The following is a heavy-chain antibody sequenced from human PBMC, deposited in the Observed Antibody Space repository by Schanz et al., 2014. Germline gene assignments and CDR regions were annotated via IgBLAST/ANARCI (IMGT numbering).Heavy chain of an antibody. CDR3: AKDGRLPYYGTGSDFDY. J-gene: IGHJ4*02. D-gene: IGHD3-22*01. V-gene: IGHV3-64*04. Sequence: VQLVESGGGLVQPGGSLRLSRSASGFTFSSYSMYWVRQAPGKGLEYVSVISSNGGSTDFADSVKGRFTISRDNSKNTLYLQMNSLRAGDTAVYYCAKDGRLPYYGTGSDFDYWGQGTLVAVSS. CDR1: GFTFSSYS. CDR2: ISSNGGST.